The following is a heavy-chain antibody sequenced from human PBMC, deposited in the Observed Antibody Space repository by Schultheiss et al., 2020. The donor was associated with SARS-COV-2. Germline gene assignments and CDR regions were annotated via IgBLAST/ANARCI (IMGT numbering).Heavy chain of an antibody. J-gene: IGHJ4*02. Sequence: GESLKISCKGSGYSFTDFWIGSVRQMPGKGLEWMGIIYPGDSDTRYSPSFQGQVTISADRSINIAYLQWSSLKTSDTAMYYCARGAGVAYGSGSFDHWGQGTLVTVSS. CDR2: IYPGDSDT. CDR3: ARGAGVAYGSGSFDH. CDR1: GYSFTDFW. V-gene: IGHV5-51*01. D-gene: IGHD3-10*01.